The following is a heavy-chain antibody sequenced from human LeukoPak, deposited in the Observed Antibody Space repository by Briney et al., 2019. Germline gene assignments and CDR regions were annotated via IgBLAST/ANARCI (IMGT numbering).Heavy chain of an antibody. CDR2: IYTSGST. J-gene: IGHJ2*01. D-gene: IGHD6-19*01. CDR3: ATQSSGYYWYFDL. V-gene: IGHV4-4*07. CDR1: GGSISSYY. Sequence: SETLSLTCTVSGGSISSYYWSWIRQPAGKGPEWIGRIYTSGSTNYNPSLKSRVTMSVDTSKDQFSLKLSSVTAADTAVYYCATQSSGYYWYFDLWGRGTLVTVSS.